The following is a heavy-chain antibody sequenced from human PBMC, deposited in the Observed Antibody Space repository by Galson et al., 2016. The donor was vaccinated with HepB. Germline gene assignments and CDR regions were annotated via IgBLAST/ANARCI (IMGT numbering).Heavy chain of an antibody. J-gene: IGHJ6*04. Sequence: SLRLSCAASGFSLDDYYMSWIRQTPGKGLEWISYISASGFTIEYADSVTGRFTMSRDNPRNSVFLQMDRLRVEDTAVYYCVREKDKTPYFGLDLWGKGTTVIVSS. CDR1: GFSLDDYY. CDR3: VREKDKTPYFGLDL. V-gene: IGHV3-11*01. CDR2: ISASGFTI.